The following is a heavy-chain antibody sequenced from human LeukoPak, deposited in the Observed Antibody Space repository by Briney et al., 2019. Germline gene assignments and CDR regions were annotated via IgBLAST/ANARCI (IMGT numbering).Heavy chain of an antibody. CDR3: ARGIIVGGYSYGYDY. V-gene: IGHV4-59*01. CDR1: GGSINSYS. J-gene: IGHJ4*02. D-gene: IGHD5-18*01. Sequence: SETLSLTCTVSGGSINSYSWSWIRQPPGKGLEWIGFIYYSGSTNYNPSLKSRVSISVDTSKNQFSLKLSSVTAADTAVYYCARGIIVGGYSYGYDYWGQGTLVTVSS. CDR2: IYYSGST.